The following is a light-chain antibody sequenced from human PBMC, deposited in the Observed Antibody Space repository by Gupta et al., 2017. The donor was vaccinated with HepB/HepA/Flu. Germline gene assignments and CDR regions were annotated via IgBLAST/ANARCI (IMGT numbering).Light chain of an antibody. V-gene: IGLV2-11*01. J-gene: IGLJ2*01. CDR3: FSNACSYTLV. CDR2: DVL. Sequence: SALTQPRSVSGAPGPSVTISCTGTSSDVGGHYYVSWYPHAPSKAPKLMIYDVLKRPAGVPGRFSGSKSGNTSSLTISAHTEEEAADYYDFSNACSYTLVFGGGTKLTVL. CDR1: SSDVGGHYY.